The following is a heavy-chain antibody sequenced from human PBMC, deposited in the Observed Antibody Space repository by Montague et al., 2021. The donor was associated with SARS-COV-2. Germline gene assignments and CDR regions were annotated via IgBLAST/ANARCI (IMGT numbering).Heavy chain of an antibody. Sequence: SETLSLTCAVYGGSFNDYYWSWIRQPPGKGLEWIGEINHGGITNYSPSLKSRVTISADASKNQFSLKLKSVTAADTAVYYCARFYHVGMVRGVRRAYYYGMDVWGQGTTVTVSS. V-gene: IGHV4-34*01. J-gene: IGHJ6*02. D-gene: IGHD3-10*01. CDR3: ARFYHVGMVRGVRRAYYYGMDV. CDR1: GGSFNDYY. CDR2: INHGGIT.